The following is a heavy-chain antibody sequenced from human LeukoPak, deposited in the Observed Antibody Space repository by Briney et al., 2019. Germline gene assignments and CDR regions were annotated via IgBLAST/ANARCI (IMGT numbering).Heavy chain of an antibody. CDR2: ISSDGSNE. J-gene: IGHJ4*02. Sequence: PGRSLRLSCAASGFTFNTYGMHWVRQAPGTGLEWVAFISSDGSNEYYTDSVKGRFTISRDNSKNTLYLQMNSLRAEDTAVYHCARGYCTGGSCTKFDFWGQGTLVTVSS. D-gene: IGHD2-15*01. V-gene: IGHV3-30*03. CDR3: ARGYCTGGSCTKFDF. CDR1: GFTFNTYG.